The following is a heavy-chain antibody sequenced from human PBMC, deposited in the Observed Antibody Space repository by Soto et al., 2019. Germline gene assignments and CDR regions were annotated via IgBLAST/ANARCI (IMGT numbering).Heavy chain of an antibody. CDR2: IHYRGDT. J-gene: IGHJ5*02. CDR3: ARLPTGYPNWFDP. CDR1: GASISTNHHN. D-gene: IGHD3-9*01. Sequence: SETLSLTCTVSGASISTNHHNWAWVRQPPGKGLEWMGNIHYRGDTYFNPSLGSRLSMSVDTSKNQFSLKLTSVTAADTAVYYCARLPTGYPNWFDPWGQGTLVTVS. V-gene: IGHV4-39*01.